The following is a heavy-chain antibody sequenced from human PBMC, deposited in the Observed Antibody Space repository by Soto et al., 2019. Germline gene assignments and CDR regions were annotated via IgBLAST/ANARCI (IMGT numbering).Heavy chain of an antibody. Sequence: GGSLRLSCASFGFRFDDYGMSLVRQVPGKGLEWVSGINRDGGSTSYADSVKGRFTISRDNAKNSLYLQMNSLRAEDTAFYYCARAPGFYGDFFDYWGQGTLVTVSS. J-gene: IGHJ4*02. CDR1: GFRFDDYG. CDR2: INRDGGST. CDR3: ARAPGFYGDFFDY. D-gene: IGHD4-17*01. V-gene: IGHV3-20*04.